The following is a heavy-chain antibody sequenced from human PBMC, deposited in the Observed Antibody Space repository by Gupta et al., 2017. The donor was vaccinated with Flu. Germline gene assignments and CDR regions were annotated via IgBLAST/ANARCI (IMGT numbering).Heavy chain of an antibody. J-gene: IGHJ5*02. CDR3: ARGKSHMTTVNWFDP. V-gene: IGHV4-34*01. D-gene: IGHD4-17*01. Sequence: GYYWSWIRQPPGKGLEWIGEINHSGSTNYNPSLKSRVTISVDTSKNQFSLKLSSVTAADTAVYYCARGKSHMTTVNWFDPWGQGTLVTVSS. CDR1: GYY. CDR2: INHSGST.